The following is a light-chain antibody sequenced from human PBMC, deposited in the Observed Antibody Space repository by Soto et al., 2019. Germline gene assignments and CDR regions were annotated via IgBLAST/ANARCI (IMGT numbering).Light chain of an antibody. CDR1: QSVRSDY. V-gene: IGKV3-20*01. CDR3: QQYGSSPRT. CDR2: GAS. Sequence: EIVLTQSPGTLSLSPGERATLSCRASQSVRSDYLAWYQQKPGQAPRLHIYGASTRATGIPDRFTGSGSGTDFTLTISRLEPEDFAVYYCQQYGSSPRTFSQGTKVEIK. J-gene: IGKJ1*01.